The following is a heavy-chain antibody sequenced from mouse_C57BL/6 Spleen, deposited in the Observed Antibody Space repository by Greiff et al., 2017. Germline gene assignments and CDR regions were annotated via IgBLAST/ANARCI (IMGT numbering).Heavy chain of an antibody. CDR1: GYSITSGYY. CDR3: ARDQYYGSSYWYFDV. Sequence: ESGPGLVKPSQSLSLTCSVTGYSITSGYYWNWIRQFPGNKLEWMGYISYDGSNNYNPSLKNRISITRDTSKNQFFLKLNSVTTEDTATYYCARDQYYGSSYWYFDVWGTGTTVTVSS. CDR2: ISYDGSN. V-gene: IGHV3-6*01. J-gene: IGHJ1*03. D-gene: IGHD1-1*01.